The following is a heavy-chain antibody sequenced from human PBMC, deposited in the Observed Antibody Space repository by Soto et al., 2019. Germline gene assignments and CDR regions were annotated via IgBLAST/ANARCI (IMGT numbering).Heavy chain of an antibody. CDR3: ARRGYGSRWPNVYMDV. CDR2: ISNNGAHT. Sequence: EAQLVESGGGLVQPGGSLRLSCEASGFTFSNYEMHWFRQAPGKGLEYVSGISNNGAHTDYAKSVKGRFTISRDNSEYTLYLQMGSLRAEDMALYYCARRGYGSRWPNVYMDVWGKGTTVTVSS. J-gene: IGHJ6*03. CDR1: GFTFSNYE. D-gene: IGHD6-13*01. V-gene: IGHV3-64*01.